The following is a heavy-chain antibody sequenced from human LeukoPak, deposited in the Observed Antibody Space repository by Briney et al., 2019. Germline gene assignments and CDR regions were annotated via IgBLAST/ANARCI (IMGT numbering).Heavy chain of an antibody. V-gene: IGHV3-9*01. CDR1: GFIFNNHA. J-gene: IGHJ4*02. D-gene: IGHD6-19*01. CDR3: AKDNRRHYTSGPNPDSLH. CDR2: ISWNSGSI. Sequence: GGSLRLSCAGSGFIFNNHAMHWVRQPPGKGLEWVSGISWNSGSIDYADSVKGRFTISRDNAKNSLYLQMNSLRVEDTAFYYCAKDNRRHYTSGPNPDSLHWGQGALVTVSS.